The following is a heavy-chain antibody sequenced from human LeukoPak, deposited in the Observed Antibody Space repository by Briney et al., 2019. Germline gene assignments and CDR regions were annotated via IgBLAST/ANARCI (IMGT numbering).Heavy chain of an antibody. V-gene: IGHV4-34*01. CDR2: INHSGST. CDR3: ARERDYGGNSVSFDH. J-gene: IGHJ4*02. Sequence: SETLSLTCAVYGGSFSGYYWSWIRQPPGKGLEWIGEINHSGSTNYNPSLKSRVTISVDTSKNQFSLKLSSVTAADTAVYYCARERDYGGNSVSFDHWGQGTLVTVSS. D-gene: IGHD4-23*01. CDR1: GGSFSGYY.